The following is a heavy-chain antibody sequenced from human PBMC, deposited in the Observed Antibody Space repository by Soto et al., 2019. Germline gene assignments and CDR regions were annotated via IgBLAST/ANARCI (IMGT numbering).Heavy chain of an antibody. CDR3: ARGVYGSGNYYTGTSAFDI. J-gene: IGHJ3*02. CDR2: TIPVFNTA. D-gene: IGHD3-10*01. V-gene: IGHV1-69*06. Sequence: QVQLEQSGAEVKKPGSSVKVSCKASGGTLSDHGVAWLRQAPGQGLEWMGGTIPVFNTAKYAQKFQGRVTVTADKFTNIAYMELSSLRSEDTAFYFCARGVYGSGNYYTGTSAFDIWGPGTMVIVSS. CDR1: GGTLSDHG.